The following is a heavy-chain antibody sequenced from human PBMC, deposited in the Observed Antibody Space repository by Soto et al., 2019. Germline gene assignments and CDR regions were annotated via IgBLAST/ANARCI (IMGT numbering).Heavy chain of an antibody. CDR1: GGSVSSGSYY. J-gene: IGHJ4*02. CDR2: INHSGST. V-gene: IGHV4-61*01. CDR3: ARVKASGVNFDY. D-gene: IGHD3-10*01. Sequence: PSETLSLTCTVSGGSVSSGSYYWSWIRQPPGKGLEWIGEINHSGSTNHNPSLKSRVTISVDKSKNQFSLKLSSVTAADTAVYYCARVKASGVNFDYWGQGTLVTVSS.